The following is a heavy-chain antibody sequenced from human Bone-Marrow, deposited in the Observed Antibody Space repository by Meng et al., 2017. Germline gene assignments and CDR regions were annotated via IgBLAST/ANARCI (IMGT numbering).Heavy chain of an antibody. Sequence: QVQVVQSGGEVKKPGAWVKVSCDASGYTLSSDGFSWVRQAPGQGLEWLGWINTYNGKTDYAQKFQGRITMTTDTFTSTGYMELRNLRSDDTAVYYCATRGNPYLNCWGQGTLVTVSS. CDR3: ATRGNPYLNC. V-gene: IGHV1-18*01. CDR2: INTYNGKT. J-gene: IGHJ4*02. CDR1: GYTLSSDG.